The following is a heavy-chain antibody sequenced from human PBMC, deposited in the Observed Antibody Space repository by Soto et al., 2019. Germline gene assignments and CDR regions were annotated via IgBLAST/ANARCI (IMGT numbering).Heavy chain of an antibody. Sequence: QVQLQESGPGLVKPSETLSLTCTVSGGSISSYYWSWIRQPPGKGLEWIGYIYYSGSTNYNPSLKSRVTISVDTSKNQFSLKLSSVTAADTAVYYCARHEGYCGYGTYNWFDPWGHGTLVTVSS. CDR3: ARHEGYCGYGTYNWFDP. V-gene: IGHV4-59*08. J-gene: IGHJ5*02. CDR1: GGSISSYY. CDR2: IYYSGST. D-gene: IGHD5-12*01.